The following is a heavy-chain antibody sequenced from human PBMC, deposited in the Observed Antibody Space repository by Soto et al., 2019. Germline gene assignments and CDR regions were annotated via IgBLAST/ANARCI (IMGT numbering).Heavy chain of an antibody. J-gene: IGHJ4*02. D-gene: IGHD3-22*01. Sequence: EVQLVESGGGLVEPGGSLRLSCAASGFTFISYGMNWVRQAPGKGLEWVSSIRSSSSYIYYADSVKGRFTISRDNAKNSLCLQMNSLRAEDTAVYYCARVQIQNLPEAGTTYYCDTSDSWGQGTLVTVSS. CDR1: GFTFISYG. V-gene: IGHV3-21*02. CDR2: IRSSSSYI. CDR3: ARVQIQNLPEAGTTYYCDTSDS.